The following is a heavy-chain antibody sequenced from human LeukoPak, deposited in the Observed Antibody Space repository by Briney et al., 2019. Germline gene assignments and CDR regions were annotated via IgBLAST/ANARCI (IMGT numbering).Heavy chain of an antibody. J-gene: IGHJ6*02. CDR1: GYTFTSYG. Sequence: ASVKVSCKASGYTFTSYGISWVRQPPGQGPEWMGGISVYNGNTNYAQRLQGRVTMTTDTSTSTAYMELRSLRSDDTAVYYCARGYCSGGRCYDILNYQYGMDVWGQGTTVTVSS. CDR3: ARGYCSGGRCYDILNYQYGMDV. V-gene: IGHV1-18*01. CDR2: ISVYNGNT. D-gene: IGHD2-15*01.